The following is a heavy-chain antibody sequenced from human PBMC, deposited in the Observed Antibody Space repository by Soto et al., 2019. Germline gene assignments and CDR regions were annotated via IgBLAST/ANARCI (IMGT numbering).Heavy chain of an antibody. V-gene: IGHV1-2*02. Sequence: PWASVKVSCKSSGYTFIGFSLHWVRQAPGQGLEWMGWINPKNGDTYYAQKFQGRVTMTRDTSINTVYMELNSLKSDDTAVYYCSKGRWTVGHCSGGSCYDGMDVWGQGTTVTVSS. D-gene: IGHD2-15*01. CDR2: INPKNGDT. J-gene: IGHJ6*02. CDR1: GYTFIGFS. CDR3: SKGRWTVGHCSGGSCYDGMDV.